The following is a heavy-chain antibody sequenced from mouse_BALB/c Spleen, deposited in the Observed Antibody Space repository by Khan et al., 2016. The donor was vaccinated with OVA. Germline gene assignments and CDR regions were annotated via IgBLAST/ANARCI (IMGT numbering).Heavy chain of an antibody. J-gene: IGHJ4*01. V-gene: IGHV1-80*01. CDR1: GYAFSSYW. CDR3: ARKGDCVHAMDY. CDR2: IYPGDGDT. Sequence: QVQLKQSGAELVRPGSSVKISCKASGYAFSSYWMNWVKQRPGQGLAWIGQIYPGDGDTNYNGKFKGKATLTADKSSSTAYMQLSSLTSADVAVYYYARKGDCVHAMDYWGQGTSVTVSS. D-gene: IGHD3-3*01.